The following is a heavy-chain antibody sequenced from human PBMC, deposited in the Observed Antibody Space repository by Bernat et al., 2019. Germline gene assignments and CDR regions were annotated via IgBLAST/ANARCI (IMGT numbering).Heavy chain of an antibody. CDR1: GFTFSSYG. CDR3: ARSFIAARSYFDY. CDR2: ISYDGSNK. V-gene: IGHV3-30*03. Sequence: QVQLVESGGGVVQPGRSLRLSCAASGFTFSSYGMHWVRQAPGKGLEWVAVISYDGSNKYYADSVKGRFTISRDNSKNTLYLQMNSLRAEDTAVYYCARSFIAARSYFDYWGQGTLVTVSS. J-gene: IGHJ4*02. D-gene: IGHD6-6*01.